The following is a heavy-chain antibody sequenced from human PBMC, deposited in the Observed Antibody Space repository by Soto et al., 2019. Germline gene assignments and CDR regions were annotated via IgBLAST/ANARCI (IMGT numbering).Heavy chain of an antibody. CDR1: GGSISSSNW. J-gene: IGHJ5*02. D-gene: IGHD6-13*01. V-gene: IGHV4-4*02. CDR3: ARVLAAAAYSSWFDP. Sequence: PSETLSLTCAVSGGSISSSNWWSWVRQPPGKGLEWIGEIYHSGSTNYNPSLKSRVTISVDKSKNQFSLKLSSVTAADTAVYYCARVLAAAAYSSWFDPWGQGTLVTVSS. CDR2: IYHSGST.